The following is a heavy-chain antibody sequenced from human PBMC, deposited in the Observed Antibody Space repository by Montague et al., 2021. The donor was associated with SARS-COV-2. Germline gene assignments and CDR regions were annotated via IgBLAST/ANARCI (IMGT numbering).Heavy chain of an antibody. J-gene: IGHJ4*02. CDR1: GGSISSSSYY. CDR2: IYYSGST. Sequence: SETLSLTCTVSGGSISSSSYYWGWIRQPPGKGLEWIGSIYYSGSTNYNPSLKSRDTISVDTSKNQFSLKLSSVTAADTAVYYCAKLLWFRGGFDYWGQGTLVTVSS. V-gene: IGHV4-39*07. D-gene: IGHD3-10*01. CDR3: AKLLWFRGGFDY.